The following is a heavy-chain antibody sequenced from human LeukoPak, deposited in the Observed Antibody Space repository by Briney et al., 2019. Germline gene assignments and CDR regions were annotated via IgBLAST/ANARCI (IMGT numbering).Heavy chain of an antibody. V-gene: IGHV3-48*01. CDR2: ISSSSSTI. J-gene: IGHJ4*02. CDR1: GFTFSSYS. Sequence: PGGSLRLSCAASGFTFSSYSMNWVRQAPGKGLEWVSYISSSSSTIYYADSVKGRFTISRDNTKNSLYLQMNSLRAEDTAVYYCAREASGSYFHFDYWGQGTLVTVSS. CDR3: AREASGSYFHFDY. D-gene: IGHD1-26*01.